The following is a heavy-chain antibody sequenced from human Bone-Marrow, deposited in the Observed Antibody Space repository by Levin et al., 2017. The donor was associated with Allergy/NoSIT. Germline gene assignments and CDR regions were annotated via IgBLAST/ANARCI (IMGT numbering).Heavy chain of an antibody. D-gene: IGHD5-18*01. Sequence: SVKVSCKASGDIFSTDAISWVRQAPGQGLEWMGTIISVYSTAEYAQKFLGRLTISADGSTRTAYMELKSLRSEDTAVYYCARQSPLGYNFGWGWFDPWGQGTLITVSS. V-gene: IGHV1-69*13. CDR1: GDIFSTDA. CDR2: IISVYSTA. CDR3: ARQSPLGYNFGWGWFDP. J-gene: IGHJ5*02.